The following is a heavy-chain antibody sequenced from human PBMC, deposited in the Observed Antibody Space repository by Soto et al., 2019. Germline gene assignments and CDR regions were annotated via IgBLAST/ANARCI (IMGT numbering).Heavy chain of an antibody. CDR1: GFSFGDYI. Sequence: AQLVESGGSLVKPGGSLRLSCAASGFSFGDYIMNWVRQAPGRGLEWVASISHSGSYIFYADSVKGRFTISRDNSRDSLYLQMNSLRVDDTAIYYGASPRDYCVTTSNCFIAFDICGQGTRVTVSS. J-gene: IGHJ3*02. V-gene: IGHV3-21*01. CDR2: ISHSGSYI. D-gene: IGHD4-17*01. CDR3: ASPRDYCVTTSNCFIAFDI.